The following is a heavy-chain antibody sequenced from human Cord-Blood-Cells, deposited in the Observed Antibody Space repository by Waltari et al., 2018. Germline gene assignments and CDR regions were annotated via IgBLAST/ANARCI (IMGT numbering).Heavy chain of an antibody. J-gene: IGHJ1*01. V-gene: IGHV1-69*06. CDR2: VIPILGTA. CDR3: ARMGFWSGYYFQH. Sequence: QVQLVQSGAEVKKPGSSVKVSCKASGGPFSSYALSWVRQVPGQGLEWMGGVIPILGTANYAQKFQGRVTITADKSTSTAYMELSSLRSEDTAVYYCARMGFWSGYYFQHWGQGTLVTVSS. CDR1: GGPFSSYA. D-gene: IGHD3-3*01.